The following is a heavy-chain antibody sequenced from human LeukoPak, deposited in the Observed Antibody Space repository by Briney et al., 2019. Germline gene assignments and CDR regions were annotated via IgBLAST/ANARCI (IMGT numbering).Heavy chain of an antibody. V-gene: IGHV4-59*01. CDR3: ARDPHYGSGNFDY. Sequence: PSETLSLTXSVSGAAIKSYYWSWIRQPPGKGLEWIGYNFNSQTTKYNPSLKSRVTISLDASKSQFSLKLISLTGADTAVYYCARDPHYGSGNFDYWGQGILVTVSS. J-gene: IGHJ4*02. D-gene: IGHD3-10*01. CDR2: NFNSQTT. CDR1: GAAIKSYY.